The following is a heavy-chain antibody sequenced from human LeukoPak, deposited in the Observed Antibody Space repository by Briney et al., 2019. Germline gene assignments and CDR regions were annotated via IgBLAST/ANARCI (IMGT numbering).Heavy chain of an antibody. Sequence: ASVKVSCKASGYTFTRYYLHWVRQAPGHGLEWMGIINPSGGRTNNAQQFQGRVTMTRDTSTSTVYMQLSSLRSEDTAVYYCARDLAIAAGPYGMDVWGQGTTVTVSS. V-gene: IGHV1-46*01. CDR1: GYTFTRYY. CDR3: ARDLAIAAGPYGMDV. J-gene: IGHJ6*02. CDR2: INPSGGRT. D-gene: IGHD6-13*01.